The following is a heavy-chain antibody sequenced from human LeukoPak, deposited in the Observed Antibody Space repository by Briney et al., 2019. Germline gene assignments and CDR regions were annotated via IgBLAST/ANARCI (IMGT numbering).Heavy chain of an antibody. CDR2: INSDGSST. CDR3: ARDPILWFGELWKIGAFDT. J-gene: IGHJ3*02. Sequence: GGSLRLSCAASGFTFSSYWMHWVRQAPGKGLVWVSRINSDGSSTSYADSVKGRFTISRDNAKNSLYLQMNSLRAEDTAVYYCARDPILWFGELWKIGAFDTWGQGTMVTVSS. V-gene: IGHV3-74*01. D-gene: IGHD3-10*01. CDR1: GFTFSSYW.